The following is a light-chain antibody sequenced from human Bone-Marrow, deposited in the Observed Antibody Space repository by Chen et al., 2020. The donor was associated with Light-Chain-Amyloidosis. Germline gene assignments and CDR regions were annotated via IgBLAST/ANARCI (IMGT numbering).Light chain of an antibody. V-gene: IGKV3-20*01. CDR2: DAS. J-gene: IGKJ1*01. CDR3: QQYGSSPQT. Sequence: EIVLTQSPGTLSLSQGERATLSCRASQSVSNSYLAWYQQKPGQAPRLLIYDASSRATGIPDRFSGRGSGTDFTLTISRLEPEDFAVYYCQQYGSSPQTFGQGTKVEIK. CDR1: QSVSNSY.